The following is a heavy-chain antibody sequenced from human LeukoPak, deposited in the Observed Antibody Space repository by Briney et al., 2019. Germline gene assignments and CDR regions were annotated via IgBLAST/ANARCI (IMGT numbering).Heavy chain of an antibody. CDR2: IIPIFGTA. CDR3: ARDSRNDGLFDY. Sequence: SVKVSCKASGGTFSSYAISWVRQAPGQGLEWMGGIIPIFGTANYAQKFQGRVTITTDESTSTAYMELSSLRSEDTAVYYCARDSRNDGLFDYWGQGTLVTVSS. CDR1: GGTFSSYA. D-gene: IGHD1-1*01. J-gene: IGHJ4*02. V-gene: IGHV1-69*05.